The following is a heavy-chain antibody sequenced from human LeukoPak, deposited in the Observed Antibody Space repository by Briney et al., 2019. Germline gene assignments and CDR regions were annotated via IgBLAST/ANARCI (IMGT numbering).Heavy chain of an antibody. J-gene: IGHJ6*03. CDR1: GGSIINSTYY. Sequence: PSETLSLTCTVSGGSIINSTYYWAWIRQPPGKGLEWIGSIYYSGSTYYNPSLKSRVTVSVDTSKNQVSLKLSSVTAADTAVYYCARESYYYGSDHYMDVWGKGTTVTVSS. CDR2: IYYSGST. V-gene: IGHV4-39*07. D-gene: IGHD3-10*01. CDR3: ARESYYYGSDHYMDV.